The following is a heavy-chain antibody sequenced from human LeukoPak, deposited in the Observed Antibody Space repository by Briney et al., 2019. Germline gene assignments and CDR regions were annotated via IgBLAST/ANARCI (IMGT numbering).Heavy chain of an antibody. CDR2: IYYSGST. D-gene: IGHD3-22*01. Sequence: SETLSLTCTVSGGSVSSGSYYWSWIRQPPGKGLEWIGYIYYSGSTNYNPSLKSRVTISVDTCKNQFSLKLSSVTAADTAVYYCAGTYDSSGYGRWDQGTLVTVSS. V-gene: IGHV4-61*01. CDR1: GGSVSSGSYY. J-gene: IGHJ4*02. CDR3: AGTYDSSGYGR.